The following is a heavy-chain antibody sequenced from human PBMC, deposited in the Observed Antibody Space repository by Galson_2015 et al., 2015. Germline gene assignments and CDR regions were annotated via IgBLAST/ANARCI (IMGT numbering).Heavy chain of an antibody. Sequence: GAQVIKPGESLLISCRGSGSSFPRYWISWVRQMPGKGLEWMGRIGPSEAYTTYSPSFQGHVTISADKSISTAFLQCSCVKAWDAAMYYGSRRVGFTAIAYEWWFDPWGRGTLVTVSS. J-gene: IGHJ5*02. CDR3: SRRVGFTAIAYEWWFDP. V-gene: IGHV5-10-1*01. CDR1: GSSFPRYW. D-gene: IGHD5-18*01. CDR2: IGPSEAYT.